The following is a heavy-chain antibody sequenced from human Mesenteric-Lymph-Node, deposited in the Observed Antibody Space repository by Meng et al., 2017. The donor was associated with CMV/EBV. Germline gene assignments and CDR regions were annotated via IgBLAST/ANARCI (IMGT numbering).Heavy chain of an antibody. V-gene: IGHV1-18*04. CDR3: ARDRATASSDS. J-gene: IGHJ4*02. CDR1: GYTFTSYG. CDR2: ISGYNGNI. D-gene: IGHD6-13*01. Sequence: VSCETSGYTFTSYGTSWVRQSPGQGLEWMGWISGYNGNINYVQKFQGRVTMTIDTSTSTSYMELRSLRSDDTAVYYCARDRATASSDSWGQGTLVTVSS.